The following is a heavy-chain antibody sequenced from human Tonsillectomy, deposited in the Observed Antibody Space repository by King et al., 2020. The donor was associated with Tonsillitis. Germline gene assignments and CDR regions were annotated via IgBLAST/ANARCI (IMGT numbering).Heavy chain of an antibody. V-gene: IGHV4-4*07. J-gene: IGHJ2*01. CDR3: ARGGGLGWYFDL. CDR2: IYISGTT. D-gene: IGHD3/OR15-3a*01. Sequence: HVQLQESGPGLVNPSETLSLTCTVSGGSISNHYWSWIRQSAGKGLAWIGRIYISGTTNYNPSLMSRVTMSVDTSKNKFSLRLTSVTAADTAVYVCARGGGLGWYFDLWGRGTLVTVSS. CDR1: GGSISNHY.